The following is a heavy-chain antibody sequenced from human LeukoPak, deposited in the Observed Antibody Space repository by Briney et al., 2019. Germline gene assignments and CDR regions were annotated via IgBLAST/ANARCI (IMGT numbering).Heavy chain of an antibody. D-gene: IGHD6-13*01. CDR1: GFTFSSYG. J-gene: IGHJ4*02. Sequence: GGSLRLSCAASGFTFSSYGMSWVRQAPGKGLEWVSSIRGSGGNTYYADSVKGRFTISRDNSKNTLYLQMNSLRAEDTAVYYCANAPVYSSSWYGFYYWGQGTQVTVSS. V-gene: IGHV3-23*01. CDR2: IRGSGGNT. CDR3: ANAPVYSSSWYGFYY.